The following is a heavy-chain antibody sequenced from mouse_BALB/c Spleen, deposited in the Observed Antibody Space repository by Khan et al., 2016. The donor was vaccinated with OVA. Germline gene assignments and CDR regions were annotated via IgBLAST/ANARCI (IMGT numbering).Heavy chain of an antibody. J-gene: IGHJ3*01. CDR2: IDPFSGST. CDR1: GYSFTTYY. Sequence: VQLQQSGPELMKPGASVKISCMASGYSFTTYYIHWVMQSHGKSLEWIGYIDPFSGSTTYNQKFKGKATLTVDKSYSTAYIHLSNLTSEDSAVYYCTRHGYVAWFTYWGQGTLVTVSA. D-gene: IGHD2-2*01. V-gene: IGHV1S135*01. CDR3: TRHGYVAWFTY.